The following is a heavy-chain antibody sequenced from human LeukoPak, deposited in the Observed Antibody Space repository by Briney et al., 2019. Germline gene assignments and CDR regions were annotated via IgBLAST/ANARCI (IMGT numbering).Heavy chain of an antibody. CDR1: GVSISSSNW. J-gene: IGHJ4*02. D-gene: IGHD1-26*01. CDR3: ASIGEVGATVYFDC. CDR2: IYHSGST. V-gene: IGHV4-4*02. Sequence: PSETLSLTCAVSGVSISSSNWWSWVRPPPGKGLEWIGEIYHSGSTNYNPSLKSRVTISVDKSKNQFSLKLSSVTAADTAVYYCASIGEVGATVYFDCWGQGTLVTVSS.